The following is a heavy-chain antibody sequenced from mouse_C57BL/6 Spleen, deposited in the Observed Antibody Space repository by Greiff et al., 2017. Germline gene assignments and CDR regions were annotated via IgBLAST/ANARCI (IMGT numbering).Heavy chain of an antibody. Sequence: VKLQESGPELVKPGASVKISCKASGYAFSSSWMNWVKQRPGKGLEWIGRIYPGDGDTNYNGKFKGKDTLTADKSSSTAYMQLSSLTSEDSAVDFCARSEGYFDYWGQGTTLTVSS. CDR1: GYAFSSSW. CDR3: ARSEGYFDY. J-gene: IGHJ2*01. CDR2: IYPGDGDT. V-gene: IGHV1-82*01.